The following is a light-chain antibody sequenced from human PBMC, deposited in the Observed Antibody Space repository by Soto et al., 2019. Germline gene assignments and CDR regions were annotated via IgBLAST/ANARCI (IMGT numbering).Light chain of an antibody. CDR1: SSDVGGYNY. V-gene: IGLV2-14*01. CDR2: DVS. Sequence: QSVLTQPASVSGSPVQSITISCTGTSSDVGGYNYVSWYQQHPGKAPKLMIYDVSNRPSGVSNRFSGSKSGNTASLTISGLQAEDEADYYCAAWDDSLSGRVFGTGTRSPS. J-gene: IGLJ1*01. CDR3: AAWDDSLSGRV.